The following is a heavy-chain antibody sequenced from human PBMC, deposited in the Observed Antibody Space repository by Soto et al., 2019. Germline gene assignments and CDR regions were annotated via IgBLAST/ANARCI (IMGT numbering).Heavy chain of an antibody. Sequence: SSVKASCKASGGTFSSYAISWVRQAPGQGLEWMGGIIPIFGTANYAQKFQGRVTITADKSTSTASMELSSLRSEDTAVYYCARETIGIAAAWNYGMDGWGQGNRVA. V-gene: IGHV1-69*06. CDR1: GGTFSSYA. D-gene: IGHD6-13*01. CDR2: IIPIFGTA. J-gene: IGHJ6*02. CDR3: ARETIGIAAAWNYGMDG.